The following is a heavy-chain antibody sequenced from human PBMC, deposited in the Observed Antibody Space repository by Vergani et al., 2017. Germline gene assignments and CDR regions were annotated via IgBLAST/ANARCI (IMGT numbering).Heavy chain of an antibody. CDR2: IYYSGST. CDR3: ARDRGIVGATGDRAFDI. Sequence: QVQLQESGPGLVKPSETLSLTCTVSGGSISSYYWSWIRQPPGKGLEWIGYIYYSGSTNYNPSLKSRVTISVDTSKNQFSLKLSSVTAADTAGYYCARDRGIVGATGDRAFDIWGQGTMVTVSS. J-gene: IGHJ3*02. D-gene: IGHD1-26*01. CDR1: GGSISSYY. V-gene: IGHV4-59*01.